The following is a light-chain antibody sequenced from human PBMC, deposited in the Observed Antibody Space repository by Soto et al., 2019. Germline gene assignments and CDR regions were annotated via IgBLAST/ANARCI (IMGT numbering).Light chain of an antibody. CDR1: QSISSW. V-gene: IGKV1-5*03. CDR3: QQYNSYSYT. CDR2: KAS. J-gene: IGKJ5*01. Sequence: DIHLTQSPSFLSASVGDRVTITCRASQSISSWVAWYQQKPGKAPKLLIYKASSLDSGVPSRFSGSGSGTEFTLTISSLQPDDFATYYCQQYNSYSYTFGQGTRLEIK.